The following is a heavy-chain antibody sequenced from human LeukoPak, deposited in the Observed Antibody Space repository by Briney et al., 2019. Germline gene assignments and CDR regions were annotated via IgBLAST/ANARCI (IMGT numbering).Heavy chain of an antibody. CDR2: INHSGST. Sequence: PSETLSLTCAVYGGSFSGYYWSWIRQPPGKGLEWIGEINHSGSTNYNPSLKSRVTISVDTSKNQFSLKLSSVTAADTAVYYCARWGRTNGVRWGQGTLVTVSS. CDR3: ARWGRTNGVR. J-gene: IGHJ4*02. CDR1: GGSFSGYY. D-gene: IGHD2-8*01. V-gene: IGHV4-34*01.